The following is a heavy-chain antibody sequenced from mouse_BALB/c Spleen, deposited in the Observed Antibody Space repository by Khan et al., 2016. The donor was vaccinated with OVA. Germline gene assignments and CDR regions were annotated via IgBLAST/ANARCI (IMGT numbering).Heavy chain of an antibody. Sequence: EVQLQESGPSLVKPSQTLSLTCSVTGDSITSGYWNWIRQFPGNKLEYMGYINYSGSTYYNPSLKSRISITRATSKNQSYLQLNSVTSEDTATYYCARWNYRYDGYFDYWGQGTTLTVSS. V-gene: IGHV3S1*01. CDR3: ARWNYRYDGYFDY. J-gene: IGHJ2*01. CDR2: INYSGST. CDR1: GDSITSGY. D-gene: IGHD2-14*01.